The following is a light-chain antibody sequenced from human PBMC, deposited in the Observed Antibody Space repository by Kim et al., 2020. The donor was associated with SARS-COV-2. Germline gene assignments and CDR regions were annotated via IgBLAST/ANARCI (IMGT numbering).Light chain of an antibody. V-gene: IGLV4-60*03. CDR2: LERSGSY. J-gene: IGLJ1*01. CDR3: ETWDSNTPYV. Sequence: VKLTCTLSSGHSSYTIAWHQQQPGKAPRYLMKLERSGSYNKGSGVPDRFSGSSSGADRYLTISNLQSEDEADYYCETWDSNTPYVFGTGTKVTVL. CDR1: SGHSSYT.